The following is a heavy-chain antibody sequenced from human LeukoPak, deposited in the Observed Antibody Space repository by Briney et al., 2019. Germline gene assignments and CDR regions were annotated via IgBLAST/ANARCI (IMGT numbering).Heavy chain of an antibody. CDR3: AHIVVVVAATKPTFDY. J-gene: IGHJ4*01. D-gene: IGHD2-15*01. CDR2: ISGSGGST. Sequence: GGSLRLSCAASGFTFSSYAMSWVRQAPGKGLEWVSAISGSGGSTYYADSVKGRFTISRDNSKNTLYLQMNSLRAEDKAVYYCAHIVVVVAATKPTFDYWGHGTLVTASS. V-gene: IGHV3-23*01. CDR1: GFTFSSYA.